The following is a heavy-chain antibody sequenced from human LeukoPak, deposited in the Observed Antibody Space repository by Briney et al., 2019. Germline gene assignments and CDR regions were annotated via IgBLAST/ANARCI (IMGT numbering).Heavy chain of an antibody. CDR3: ARGTSSIVVVPAAMNY. D-gene: IGHD2-2*01. CDR1: GYTFTSYD. Sequence: GASVKVSCKASGYTFTSYDINWVRQATGQGPEWMGWMNPSSGDTGYAQKFQGRVTFTRDTSTNTAYMELSSLTSEDTAVYYCARGTSSIVVVPAAMNYWGQGTLVTVSS. V-gene: IGHV1-8*01. CDR2: MNPSSGDT. J-gene: IGHJ4*02.